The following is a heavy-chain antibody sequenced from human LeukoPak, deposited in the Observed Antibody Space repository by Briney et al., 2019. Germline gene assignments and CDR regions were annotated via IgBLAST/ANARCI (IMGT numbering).Heavy chain of an antibody. CDR2: MNPNSGNT. CDR3: ARGLLNYYDSSGYYYGFGDAFDI. D-gene: IGHD3-22*01. CDR1: GYTFTSYD. J-gene: IGHJ3*02. Sequence: ASVKVSCKASGYTFTSYDINWLRQATGHGLEWMGWMNPNSGNTGYAQKFQGRVTMTRNTSISTAYMELSSLRSEDTAVYYCARGLLNYYDSSGYYYGFGDAFDIWGQGTMVTVSS. V-gene: IGHV1-8*01.